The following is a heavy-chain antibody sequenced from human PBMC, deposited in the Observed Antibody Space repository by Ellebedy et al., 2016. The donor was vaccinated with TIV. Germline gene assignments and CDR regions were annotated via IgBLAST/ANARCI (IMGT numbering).Heavy chain of an antibody. CDR2: INPSGGST. Sequence: ASVKVSXKASGYTFTSYGISWVRQAPGQGLEWMGIINPSGGSTSYAQKFQGRVTMTRDTSTSTAYMELRSLRSDDTAVYYCARELPDGSLIDYWGQGTLVTVSS. V-gene: IGHV1-46*01. CDR1: GYTFTSYG. CDR3: ARELPDGSLIDY. D-gene: IGHD3-10*01. J-gene: IGHJ4*02.